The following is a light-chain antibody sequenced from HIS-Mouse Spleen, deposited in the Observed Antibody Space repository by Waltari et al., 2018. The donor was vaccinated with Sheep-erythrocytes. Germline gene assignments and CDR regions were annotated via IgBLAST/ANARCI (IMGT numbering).Light chain of an antibody. Sequence: QSALTQPASVSGSPGQSVTISCTGTSSDVGGYNSVSWYQQHPGKAPKLMIHDVSKRPSGVPDRFSGSKSGNTASLTISGLQAEDEADYYCCSYAGSYNHVFATGTKVTVL. CDR2: DVS. CDR1: SSDVGGYNS. V-gene: IGLV2-11*02. CDR3: CSYAGSYNHV. J-gene: IGLJ1*01.